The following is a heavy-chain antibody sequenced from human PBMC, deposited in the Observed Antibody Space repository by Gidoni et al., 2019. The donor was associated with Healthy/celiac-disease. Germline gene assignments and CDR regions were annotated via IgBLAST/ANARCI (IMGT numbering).Heavy chain of an antibody. CDR2: IIPIFGTA. CDR3: ARDRSRAAAGTGAFDI. J-gene: IGHJ3*02. CDR1: GGTFSCYA. D-gene: IGHD6-13*01. V-gene: IGHV1-69*06. Sequence: QVQLVQSGAEVKKPGSSVKVSCKASGGTFSCYAISWVRQAPGQGLEWMGGIIPIFGTANYAQKFQGRVTITADKSTSTAYMELSSLRSEDTAVYYCARDRSRAAAGTGAFDIWGQGTMVTVSS.